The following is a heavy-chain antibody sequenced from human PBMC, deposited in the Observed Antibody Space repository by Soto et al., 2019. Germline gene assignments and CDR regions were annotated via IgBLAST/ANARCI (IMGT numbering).Heavy chain of an antibody. Sequence: GASVKVSCKASGTFTSYGISWVRQAPGQGLEWMGWISAYNGNTNYAQKLQGRVTMTTDTSTSTAYMELRSLRSDDTAVYCCARGGSGWYRNWFDPWGQGTLVTVSS. J-gene: IGHJ5*02. CDR3: ARGGSGWYRNWFDP. D-gene: IGHD6-19*01. V-gene: IGHV1-18*01. CDR2: ISAYNGNT. CDR1: GTFTSYG.